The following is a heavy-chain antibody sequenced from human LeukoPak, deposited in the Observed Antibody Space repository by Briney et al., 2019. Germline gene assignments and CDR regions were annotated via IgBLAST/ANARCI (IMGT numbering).Heavy chain of an antibody. CDR1: GYTFTSYD. J-gene: IGHJ4*02. Sequence: ASVKVSCKASGYTFTSYDINWVRQATGQGLEWMGWMNPNSGNTGYAQKFQGRVTITRNTSISTAYMELSSLRSEDTAMYYCARGFGDSSSWPVWGQGTLVTVSS. V-gene: IGHV1-8*03. D-gene: IGHD6-13*01. CDR2: MNPNSGNT. CDR3: ARGFGDSSSWPV.